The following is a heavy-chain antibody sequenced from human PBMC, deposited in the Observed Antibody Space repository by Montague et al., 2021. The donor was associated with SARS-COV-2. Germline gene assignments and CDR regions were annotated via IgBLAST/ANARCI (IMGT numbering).Heavy chain of an antibody. CDR3: ARREYSYGWGD. CDR2: VDYSGNT. D-gene: IGHD5-18*01. V-gene: IGHV4-39*01. CDR1: GGPISGSSDY. Sequence: SETLSLTCTVTGGPISGSSDYWGWIRQSPGEGLEWIASVDYSGNTYYSPSLKGRLTISVDTSKNQFSLKLNSVTAADTALYYCARREYSYGWGDWGQGTLVTVSS. J-gene: IGHJ4*02.